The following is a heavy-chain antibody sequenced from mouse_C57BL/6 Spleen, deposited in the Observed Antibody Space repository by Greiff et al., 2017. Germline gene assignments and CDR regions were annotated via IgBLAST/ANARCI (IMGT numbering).Heavy chain of an antibody. CDR1: GYTFTDYE. V-gene: IGHV1-15*01. CDR3: TRGYYAMDY. Sequence: QVQLQQSGAELVRPGASVTLSCKASGYTFTDYEMHWVKQTPVHGLEWIGAIDPETGGTAYNQKFKGKAILTADKSASTAYMELRSLTSEDSAVYYCTRGYYAMDYWGQGTSVTVSS. CDR2: IDPETGGT. J-gene: IGHJ4*01.